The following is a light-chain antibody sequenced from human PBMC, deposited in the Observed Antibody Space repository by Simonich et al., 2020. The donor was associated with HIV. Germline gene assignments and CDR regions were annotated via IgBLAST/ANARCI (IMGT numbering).Light chain of an antibody. J-gene: IGLJ3*02. CDR1: SGINVGTYR. CDR2: YKSDSDE. CDR3: QVWDSSSDHPWV. V-gene: IGLV5-45*01. Sequence: QAVLTQPASLSASPGASASLTCTLRSGINVGTYRIYWYQQKPGSPPQYLLMYKSDSDEEEGVGGPSRVAGSKDASANAGIFLIAGLQSEDEADYYCQVWDSSSDHPWVFGGGTKLTVL.